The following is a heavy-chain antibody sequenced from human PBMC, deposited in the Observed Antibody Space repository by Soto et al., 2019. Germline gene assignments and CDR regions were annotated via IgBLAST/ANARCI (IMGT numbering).Heavy chain of an antibody. CDR2: IKNEISGGGIA. J-gene: IGHJ4*01. Sequence: EVQLIESGGDLVKPGGSLRLSCAASGFIFSNCWMIWVRQAPGKGLEWVGLIKNEISGGGIAEYAAPVKDRFTISRDNSKSMLYLQMRGLKTENTAVYYCATGFGGAAWDGYWGHGTLVSVSS. CDR1: GFIFSNCW. CDR3: ATGFGGAAWDGY. V-gene: IGHV3-15*07. D-gene: IGHD3-16*01.